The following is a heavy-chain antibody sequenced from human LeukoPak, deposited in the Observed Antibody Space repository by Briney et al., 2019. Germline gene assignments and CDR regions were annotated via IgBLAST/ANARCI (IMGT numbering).Heavy chain of an antibody. CDR1: GFTLSSYW. J-gene: IGHJ4*02. Sequence: GGSQRLSCAASGFTLSSYWMHWVRQAPGKGLVWVSRINSDGSSTSYADSVKGRLTISRDNAKNTLYLQMNSLRAEDTAVYYCARDQKALHYFDYWGQGTLVTVSS. CDR2: INSDGSST. CDR3: ARDQKALHYFDY. V-gene: IGHV3-74*01.